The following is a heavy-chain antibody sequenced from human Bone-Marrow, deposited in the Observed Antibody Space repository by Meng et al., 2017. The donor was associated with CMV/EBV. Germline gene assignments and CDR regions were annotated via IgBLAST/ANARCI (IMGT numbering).Heavy chain of an antibody. Sequence: GESLKISCAASGFTFSSYEMNWVRQAPGKGLEWVSYISSSGRIIYYVDSVKGRFTISRDNAKNSLYLQMNSLRAEDTAVYYCARDGGNYDGFFYYWGQGTLVTVSS. CDR3: ARDGGNYDGFFYY. V-gene: IGHV3-48*03. J-gene: IGHJ4*02. CDR1: GFTFSSYE. CDR2: ISSSGRII. D-gene: IGHD3-3*01.